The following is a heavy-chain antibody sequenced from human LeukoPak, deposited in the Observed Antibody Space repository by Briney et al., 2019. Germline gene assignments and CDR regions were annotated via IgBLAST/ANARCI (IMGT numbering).Heavy chain of an antibody. CDR3: ARSSGSYDGYYGVEV. CDR1: GFTFSTYG. CDR2: IGGSGRNT. Sequence: PGGSLRLSCAASGFTFSTYGMSWVRQAPGKGLEWDSGIGGSGRNTNYADSVRGRFAISRDNLKTTLYLQMNSLRAEDTAFYYCARSSGSYDGYYGVEVWGQGTTVIVSS. V-gene: IGHV3-23*01. J-gene: IGHJ6*02. D-gene: IGHD6-19*01.